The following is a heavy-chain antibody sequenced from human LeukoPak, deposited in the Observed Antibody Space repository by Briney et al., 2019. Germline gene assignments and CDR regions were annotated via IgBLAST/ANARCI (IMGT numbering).Heavy chain of an antibody. Sequence: LTGGSLRLSCAASGFTFSSYSMNWVRQAPGKGLEWVSTVDMNGGATFYADSVKGRFTISRDNSRNSLYLEMNSLRTEDTATYYCVNRRNGWGAFDIWGQGTMVTVSS. CDR1: GFTFSSYS. CDR3: VNRRNGWGAFDI. V-gene: IGHV3-23*01. CDR2: VDMNGGAT. J-gene: IGHJ3*02. D-gene: IGHD6-19*01.